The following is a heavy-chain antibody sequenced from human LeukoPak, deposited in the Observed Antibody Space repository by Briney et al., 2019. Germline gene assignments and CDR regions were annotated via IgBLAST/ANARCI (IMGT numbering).Heavy chain of an antibody. Sequence: GGSLRLSCGASGFTFSSYSMNWVRQAPGKGLEWVSSISSSSSYIYYADSVKGRFTISRDNAKNSLYLQMNSLRAEDTAVYYCARGEVVPAAIASPVDYWGQGTLVTVSS. D-gene: IGHD2-2*02. CDR1: GFTFSSYS. CDR2: ISSSSSYI. CDR3: ARGEVVPAAIASPVDY. J-gene: IGHJ4*02. V-gene: IGHV3-21*01.